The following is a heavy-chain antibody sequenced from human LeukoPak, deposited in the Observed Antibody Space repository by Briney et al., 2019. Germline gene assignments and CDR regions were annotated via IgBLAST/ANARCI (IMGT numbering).Heavy chain of an antibody. CDR2: IYYSGST. CDR1: GGSISSSSYY. D-gene: IGHD3-22*01. Sequence: PSETLSLTCTVSGGSISSSSYYWGWIRQPPGKGLEWIGSIYYSGSTYYNPSLKSRVTISVDTSKNQFSLKLSSVTAADTAVYYCARGRGSYYYDSSGYRWAAYYYYYMDVWGKGATVTVSS. V-gene: IGHV4-39*07. J-gene: IGHJ6*03. CDR3: ARGRGSYYYDSSGYRWAAYYYYYMDV.